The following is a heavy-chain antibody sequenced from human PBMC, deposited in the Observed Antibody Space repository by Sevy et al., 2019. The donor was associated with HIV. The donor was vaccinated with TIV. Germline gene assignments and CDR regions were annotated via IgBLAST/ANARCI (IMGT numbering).Heavy chain of an antibody. CDR3: ARDPLAMATIGGYFDY. J-gene: IGHJ4*02. CDR2: ISYDGSNK. Sequence: GGSLRLSCAASGFTFSSYAMHRVRQAPGKGLEWVAVISYDGSNKYYADSVKGRFTISRDNSKNTLYLQMNSLRAEDTAVYYCARDPLAMATIGGYFDYWGQGTLVTVSS. V-gene: IGHV3-30-3*01. D-gene: IGHD5-12*01. CDR1: GFTFSSYA.